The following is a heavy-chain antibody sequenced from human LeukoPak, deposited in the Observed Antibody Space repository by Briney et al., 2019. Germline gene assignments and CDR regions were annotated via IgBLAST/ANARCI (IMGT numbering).Heavy chain of an antibody. CDR3: AKSSYYDASGYYREYYFDS. CDR1: GFSFSNYA. J-gene: IGHJ4*02. Sequence: GGSLRLSCVPSGFSFSNYAMSWVRQAPGKGLEWVSSISGSGGSTHYVDSVKGRFTISRDKTKNTLYLQMNSLGAEDTAVYYCAKSSYYDASGYYREYYFDSWGQGTLVTVSS. CDR2: ISGSGGST. V-gene: IGHV3-23*01. D-gene: IGHD3-22*01.